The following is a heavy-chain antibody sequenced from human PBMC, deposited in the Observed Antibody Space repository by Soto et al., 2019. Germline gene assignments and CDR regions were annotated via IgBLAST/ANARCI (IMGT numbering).Heavy chain of an antibody. Sequence: SSETLSLSCIVSGESISSSSYYWGWIRQPPGKGLEWIGSIYYSGRTYYNPSFKSRVTISIDTSKNQFSLKLSSVTATDTAVHYCARQRTTVVTQAYFDHWGQGALVTVSS. CDR2: IYYSGRT. J-gene: IGHJ4*02. V-gene: IGHV4-39*01. D-gene: IGHD2-21*02. CDR1: GESISSSSYY. CDR3: ARQRTTVVTQAYFDH.